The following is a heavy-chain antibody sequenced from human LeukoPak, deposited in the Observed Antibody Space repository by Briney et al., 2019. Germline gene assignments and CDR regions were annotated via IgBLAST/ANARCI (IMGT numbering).Heavy chain of an antibody. D-gene: IGHD3-10*01. CDR1: VYTFTSYV. CDR2: ISSYNLNT. V-gene: IGHV1-18*04. Sequence: ASVKVSCKASVYTFTSYVISWVRQAPGQGGEGMGWISSYNLNTNYAQKRQGRVTMHTDTSTSTAYMELRTLRSDATAVYYCERAVHYYGSGLLDYWGQGTLVTVSS. J-gene: IGHJ4*02. CDR3: ERAVHYYGSGLLDY.